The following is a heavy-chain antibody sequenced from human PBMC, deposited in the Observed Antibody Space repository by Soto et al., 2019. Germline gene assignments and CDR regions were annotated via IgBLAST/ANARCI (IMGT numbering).Heavy chain of an antibody. D-gene: IGHD6-6*01. CDR1: GFTFGDYA. CDR2: IRSKAYGGTT. Sequence: PGGSLRLSCTASGFTFGDYAMSWFRQAPGKGLEWVGFIRSKAYGGTTEYAASVKGRFTISRDDSKSIAYLQMNSLKTEDTAVYYCTRDGGIAARRPPYSYYGMDVWGQGTTVTVSS. CDR3: TRDGGIAARRPPYSYYGMDV. J-gene: IGHJ6*02. V-gene: IGHV3-49*03.